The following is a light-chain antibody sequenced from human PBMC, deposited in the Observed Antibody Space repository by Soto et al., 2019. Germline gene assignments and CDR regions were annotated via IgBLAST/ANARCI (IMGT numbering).Light chain of an antibody. CDR1: QSVSSSY. J-gene: IGKJ2*01. V-gene: IGKV3-20*01. Sequence: EIVLTQSPGTLSLSPGERATLSCRASQSVSSSYLGWYQQKPGQAPRLLIYGASSRATGIPDRFSGSGSGTDFTLTISTLEPEDFAVYYCQQYCSSPYTFGQGTKVEIK. CDR2: GAS. CDR3: QQYCSSPYT.